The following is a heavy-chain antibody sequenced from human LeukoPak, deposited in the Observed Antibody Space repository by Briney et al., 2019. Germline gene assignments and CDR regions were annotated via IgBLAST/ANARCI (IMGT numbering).Heavy chain of an antibody. J-gene: IGHJ3*02. D-gene: IGHD1-20*01. Sequence: PGKSLRLSCVASGFSFTNHGMPWVRQAPGKGLEWVAVIWSDGTTTYYRDSVKARFTISRDDSESTLYLQMNSLRAEDTALYYCAREGPISGTNPFDIWGQGTLVIVSS. V-gene: IGHV3-33*01. CDR3: AREGPISGTNPFDI. CDR2: IWSDGTTT. CDR1: GFSFTNHG.